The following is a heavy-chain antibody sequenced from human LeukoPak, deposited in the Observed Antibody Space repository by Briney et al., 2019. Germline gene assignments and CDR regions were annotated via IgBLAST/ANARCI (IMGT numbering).Heavy chain of an antibody. V-gene: IGHV3-30*02. CDR3: AKDPLRYLVSYYFDY. CDR2: IRYDGSNK. D-gene: IGHD3-9*01. CDR1: GFTFSSYG. J-gene: IGHJ4*02. Sequence: GGSLRLSCAASGFTFSSYGMHWVRQAPGKGLEWVAFIRYDGSNKYYADSVKGRFTISRDNSKNTLYLQMNSLRAEDTAVYYCAKDPLRYLVSYYFDYWGQGTLVTVSS.